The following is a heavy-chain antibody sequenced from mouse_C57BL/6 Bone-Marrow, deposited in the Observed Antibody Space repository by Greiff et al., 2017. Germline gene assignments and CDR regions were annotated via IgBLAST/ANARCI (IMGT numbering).Heavy chain of an antibody. J-gene: IGHJ2*01. CDR3: ERSRGTYSYFDY. D-gene: IGHD2-10*01. CDR1: GYAFSSSW. V-gene: IGHV1-82*01. Sequence: VQLQQSGPELVKPGASVKISCKASGYAFSSSWMNWVKQRPGKGLEWIGRIYPGDGDTNYNGKFKGKATLTADKSSSTAYMQLSSLTSEDSAVYFCERSRGTYSYFDYGGQGTTLTVSS. CDR2: IYPGDGDT.